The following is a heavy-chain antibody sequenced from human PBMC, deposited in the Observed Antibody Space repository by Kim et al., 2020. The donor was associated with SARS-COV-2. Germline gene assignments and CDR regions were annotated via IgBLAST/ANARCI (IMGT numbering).Heavy chain of an antibody. V-gene: IGHV1-2*02. J-gene: IGHJ4*01. CDR1: GYTFTGYY. CDR2: INPNFGGT. CDR3: ARVNSITGYDCWREPVYYFDY. Sequence: ASVKVSCKASGYTFTGYYMHWVRQAPGQGLEWMGWINPNFGGTNYAQKFQGRVTMTRDTSISTAYMELSRLRSEDTAVYYCARVNSITGYDCWREPVYYFDYWGHGTLVTVSS. D-gene: IGHD3-3*01.